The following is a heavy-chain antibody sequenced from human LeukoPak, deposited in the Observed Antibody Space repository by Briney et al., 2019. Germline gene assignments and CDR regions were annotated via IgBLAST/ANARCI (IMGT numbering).Heavy chain of an antibody. V-gene: IGHV4-59*08. Sequence: SETLSLTCTISGGSTSSDYWSWIRQSPGKGLEWVGYVYNSGDTGKNPSLKSRVTILLDTSKNQCSLKLTSVSAADTAVYYCARLKLGAYFDLWGRGTLVTVSS. CDR1: GGSTSSDY. CDR3: ARLKLGAYFDL. CDR2: VYNSGDT. D-gene: IGHD3-16*01. J-gene: IGHJ2*01.